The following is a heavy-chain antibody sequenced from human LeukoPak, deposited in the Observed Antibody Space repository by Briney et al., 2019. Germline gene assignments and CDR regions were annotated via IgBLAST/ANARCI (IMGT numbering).Heavy chain of an antibody. CDR2: IYYSGTT. V-gene: IGHV4-39*01. D-gene: IGHD7-27*01. CDR1: GGSISSSSFY. Sequence: SETLSLTCNVSGGSISSSSFYWGWIRQPPGKGLEWFGSIYYSGTTYYNPSLKSRVTISVDTSKDQFSLKLTSVTAADTAVYYCARHSPGYYYFGMDVWGQGTTVTVS. CDR3: ARHSPGYYYFGMDV. J-gene: IGHJ6*02.